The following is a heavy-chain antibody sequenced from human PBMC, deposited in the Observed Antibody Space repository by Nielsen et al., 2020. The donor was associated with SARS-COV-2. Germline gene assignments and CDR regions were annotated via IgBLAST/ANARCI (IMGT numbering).Heavy chain of an antibody. J-gene: IGHJ4*02. Sequence: SVKVSCQASGYTFTGYYMHWVRQAPGQGLEWMGWMNPNSGNTGYAQKFQGRVTMARNTSISTAYMELSSLRSEDTAVYYCARGGGGSYYGNIDYWGQGTLVTVSS. CDR1: GYTFTGYY. V-gene: IGHV1-8*02. CDR3: ARGGGGSYYGNIDY. D-gene: IGHD1-26*01. CDR2: MNPNSGNT.